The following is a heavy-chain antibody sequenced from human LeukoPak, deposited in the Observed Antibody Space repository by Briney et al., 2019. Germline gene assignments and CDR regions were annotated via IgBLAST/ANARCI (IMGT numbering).Heavy chain of an antibody. D-gene: IGHD6-19*01. Sequence: PSQTLSLTCAVSGGSISSGSYYWSWIRQPAGKGLEWIGRTYTSGSTNYNPSLKSRVTISVDTSKNQFSLKLSSVAAADTALYYCARGNPSLYSSGWYPFDYWGQGTLVTVSS. V-gene: IGHV4-61*02. CDR1: GGSISSGSYY. CDR3: ARGNPSLYSSGWYPFDY. J-gene: IGHJ4*02. CDR2: TYTSGST.